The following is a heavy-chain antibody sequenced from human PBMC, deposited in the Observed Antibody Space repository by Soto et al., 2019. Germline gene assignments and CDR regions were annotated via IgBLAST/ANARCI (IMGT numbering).Heavy chain of an antibody. J-gene: IGHJ5*02. CDR2: IRSKANSYAT. CDR3: TRHVDTAMVTLPWFDP. CDR1: GFTFSGSA. D-gene: IGHD5-18*01. V-gene: IGHV3-73*01. Sequence: GGSLRLSCAASGFTFSGSAMHWVRQASGRGLDWVGRIRSKANSYATAYAASVKGRFTISRDDSKNTAYLQMNSLKTEDTAVYYCTRHVDTAMVTLPWFDPWGQGT.